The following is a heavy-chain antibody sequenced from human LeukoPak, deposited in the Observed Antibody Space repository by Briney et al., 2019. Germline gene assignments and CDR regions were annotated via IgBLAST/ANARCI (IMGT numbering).Heavy chain of an antibody. CDR3: ARGSFGFYHFDY. V-gene: IGHV3-11*01. D-gene: IGHD5-18*01. Sequence: GGSLRLSCAASGFSLSDYYMNWIRQAPGKGLEWLSYISSSGSTIYYADSVKGRFTISRDNAKNSLYLKMNTLRAEDTAVYYCARGSFGFYHFDYWGQGTLVTVSS. CDR2: ISSSGSTI. J-gene: IGHJ4*02. CDR1: GFSLSDYY.